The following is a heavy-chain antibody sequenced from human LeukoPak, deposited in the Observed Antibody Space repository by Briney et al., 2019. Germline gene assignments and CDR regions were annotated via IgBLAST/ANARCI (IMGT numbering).Heavy chain of an antibody. CDR2: IYYSGST. Sequence: PSETLSLTCTVSGGSISSGDYYWSWIRQPPGKGLEWIGYIYYSGSTYYNPSLKSRVTISVDTSKNQFSLELSSVAAADTAVYYCASWGPYYYDSRGASGFDYWGQGTLVTVSS. V-gene: IGHV4-30-4*01. CDR1: GGSISSGDYY. J-gene: IGHJ4*02. D-gene: IGHD3-22*01. CDR3: ASWGPYYYDSRGASGFDY.